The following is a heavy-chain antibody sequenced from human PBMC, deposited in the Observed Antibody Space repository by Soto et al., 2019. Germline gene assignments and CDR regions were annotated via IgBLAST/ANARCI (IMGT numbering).Heavy chain of an antibody. V-gene: IGHV6-1*01. CDR3: ARHVVAGLNYYVSSGYFSENPPQDFDY. CDR2: TYYRSKWYN. CDR1: GDSVSSNSAA. J-gene: IGHJ4*02. D-gene: IGHD3-22*01. Sequence: SQTLSLTCAISGDSVSSNSAAWNWIRQSPSRGLEWLGRTYYRSKWYNDYAVSVKSRITINPDTSKNQFSLQLNSVTPADTAVYYCARHVVAGLNYYVSSGYFSENPPQDFDYWGQGTLVTVAS.